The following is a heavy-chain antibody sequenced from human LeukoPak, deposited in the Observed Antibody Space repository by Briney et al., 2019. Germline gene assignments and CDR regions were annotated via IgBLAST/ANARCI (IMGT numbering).Heavy chain of an antibody. CDR1: GDSVSGNSAA. D-gene: IGHD1-26*01. CDR3: ARGSTPFRWELEKEYFDY. CDR2: TYYRSKWYN. J-gene: IGHJ4*02. Sequence: SQTLSLTCAISGDSVSGNSAAWNWIRQSPSRGLEWLGRTYYRSKWYNDYAVSVKSRIRINADTSNNQYSLQLNSVTPEDTAVYYCARGSTPFRWELEKEYFDYWGQGTLVTVSS. V-gene: IGHV6-1*01.